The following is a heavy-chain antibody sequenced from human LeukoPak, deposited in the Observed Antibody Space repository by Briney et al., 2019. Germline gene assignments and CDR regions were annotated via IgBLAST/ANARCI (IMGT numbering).Heavy chain of an antibody. D-gene: IGHD2-21*02. V-gene: IGHV4-4*07. J-gene: IGHJ1*01. CDR3: VRDPVICGGDRPPEDQH. Sequence: SETLSLTCTVSGGSISSYYWGWIRQPAGKGLEWIGRIYTSGSTNYNPSLKSRVTMSVDTSKNQFSLKLSSVTAADTAVYYCVRDPVICGGDRPPEDQHWGQGTLVTVSS. CDR2: IYTSGST. CDR1: GGSISSYY.